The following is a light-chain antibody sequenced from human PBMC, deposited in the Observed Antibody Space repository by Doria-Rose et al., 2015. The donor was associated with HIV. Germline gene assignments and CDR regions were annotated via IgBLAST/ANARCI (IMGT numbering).Light chain of an antibody. Sequence: DIQMTQSPSSLSASVGDRVIITCRAGQGISDSLAWYQQKPGKAPKLLLYAASRLDSGVPSRFRGSGSGTVSTPPISGRQPEDFEIYYCKHYYNPPATFGGGTKVDIK. V-gene: IGKV1-NL1*01. CDR3: KHYYNPPAT. J-gene: IGKJ4*01. CDR2: AAS. CDR1: QGISDS.